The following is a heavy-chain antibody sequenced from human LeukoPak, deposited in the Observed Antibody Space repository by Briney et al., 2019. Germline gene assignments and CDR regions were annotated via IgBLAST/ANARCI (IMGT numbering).Heavy chain of an antibody. J-gene: IGHJ5*02. Sequence: PSETLSLTCTVSARSISRYYWSWVRQPPGKGLEWIGYIYYSGSTNYNPSLKSRVTISVDTSKNQFSPKLSSVTAADTAVYYCARGTGPYDFWSGFDPWGQGTLVTVSS. V-gene: IGHV4-59*01. CDR1: ARSISRYY. CDR3: ARGTGPYDFWSGFDP. D-gene: IGHD3-3*01. CDR2: IYYSGST.